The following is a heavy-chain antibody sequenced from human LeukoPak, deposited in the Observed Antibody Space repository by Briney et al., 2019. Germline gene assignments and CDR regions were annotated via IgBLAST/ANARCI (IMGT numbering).Heavy chain of an antibody. J-gene: IGHJ4*02. CDR1: GFTFSSYW. D-gene: IGHD2-2*01. CDR3: ARDEQPDIVVVPAAIGY. V-gene: IGHV3-7*01. CDR2: IKQDGSVK. Sequence: GGSLRLSCAASGFTFSSYWMSWVRQAPGKGLEWVANIKQDGSVKYYVDSVKGRFTISRDNAKNSLYLQMNSLRAEDTAVYYCARDEQPDIVVVPAAIGYWGQGTLVTVSS.